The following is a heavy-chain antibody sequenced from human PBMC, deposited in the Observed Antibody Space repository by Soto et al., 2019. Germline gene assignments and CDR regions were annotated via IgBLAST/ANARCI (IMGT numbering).Heavy chain of an antibody. CDR1: GYTFTNFA. CDR2: INAGNGNT. D-gene: IGHD6-19*01. J-gene: IGHJ4*01. CDR3: ARDHGSGWWGSVDC. V-gene: IGHV1-3*05. Sequence: QVQLVQSGAEEKKPGASVKVSCKASGYTFTNFAMHWVRQAPGQRLEWMGWINAGNGNTKSSQNFQGRVTTTRDTSGSTAYMELSSLRSEDTAVYFCARDHGSGWWGSVDCWGHGTLVTVSS.